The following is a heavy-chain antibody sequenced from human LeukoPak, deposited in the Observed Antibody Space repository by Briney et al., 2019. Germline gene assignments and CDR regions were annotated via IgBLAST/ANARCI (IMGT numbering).Heavy chain of an antibody. CDR3: ARDEQTFFYCSGGSCYSGGVFDY. D-gene: IGHD2-15*01. Sequence: GGSLRLSCAASGFTFSSYGMHWVRQAPGKGLEWVAVIWYDGSNKYYADSVKGRFTISRDNSKNTLYLQMNSLRAEDTAVYYCARDEQTFFYCSGGSCYSGGVFDYWGQGTLVTVSS. J-gene: IGHJ4*02. CDR2: IWYDGSNK. CDR1: GFTFSSYG. V-gene: IGHV3-33*01.